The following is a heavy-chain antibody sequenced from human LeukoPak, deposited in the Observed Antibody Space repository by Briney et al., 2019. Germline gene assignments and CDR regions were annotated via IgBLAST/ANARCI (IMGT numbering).Heavy chain of an antibody. CDR2: TRNKANSYTT. CDR3: ARGYCSSTSCSYYYYYYMDV. CDR1: GLTFSSYE. D-gene: IGHD2-2*01. V-gene: IGHV3-72*01. J-gene: IGHJ6*03. Sequence: GGSLRLSCAASGLTFSSYEMNWVRQAPGKGLEWVGRTRNKANSYTTEYAASVKGRFTISRDDSKNSLYLQMNSLKTEDTAVYYCARGYCSSTSCSYYYYYYMDVWGKGTTVTVSS.